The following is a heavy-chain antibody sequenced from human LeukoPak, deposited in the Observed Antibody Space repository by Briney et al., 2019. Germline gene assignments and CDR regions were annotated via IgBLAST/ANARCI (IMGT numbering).Heavy chain of an antibody. CDR3: ATSPVGATDC. V-gene: IGHV3-74*01. D-gene: IGHD1-26*01. CDR1: GFTFSSYW. Sequence: GGSLRLSCAASGFTFSSYWMHWVRQAPGKGLVWVSRINSDGSDTIYADSVKGRFTISRDNAKNTLYLQMNSLRVEDTAVYYCATSPVGATDCWGQGTLVTVSS. J-gene: IGHJ4*02. CDR2: INSDGSDT.